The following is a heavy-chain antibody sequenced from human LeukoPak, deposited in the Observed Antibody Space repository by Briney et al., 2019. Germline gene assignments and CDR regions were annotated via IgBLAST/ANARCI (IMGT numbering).Heavy chain of an antibody. CDR1: GYTFTGYY. CDR3: ARLRLQHNNWFDP. J-gene: IGHJ5*02. Sequence: ASVTVSCTASGYTFTGYYMHWVRQAPGQGLEWMGWINPNSGGTNYAQTFQGRVTMTRDTSISTAYMELSRLTSDDTAVYYCARLRLQHNNWFDPWGQGTLVTVSS. CDR2: INPNSGGT. D-gene: IGHD5-24*01. V-gene: IGHV1-2*02.